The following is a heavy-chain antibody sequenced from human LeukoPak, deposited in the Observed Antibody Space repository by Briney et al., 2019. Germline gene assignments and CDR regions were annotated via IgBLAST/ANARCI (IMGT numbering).Heavy chain of an antibody. J-gene: IGHJ4*02. V-gene: IGHV3-9*01. CDR1: GFTFDDYA. CDR2: ISWNSGSI. CDR3: TKKERDYFDY. Sequence: GRSLRLSCAASGFTFDDYAMHWVRQAPGKGLEWVSGISWNSGSIGYADSVKGRLTISRDNAKNSLYLQMNSLRAEDTALYYCTKKERDYFDYWGQGTLVTVSS.